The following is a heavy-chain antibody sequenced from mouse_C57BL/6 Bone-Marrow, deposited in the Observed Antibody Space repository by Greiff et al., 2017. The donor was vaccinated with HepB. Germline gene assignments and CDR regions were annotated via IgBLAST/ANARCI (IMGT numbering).Heavy chain of an antibody. J-gene: IGHJ3*01. CDR1: GYTFTSYG. V-gene: IGHV1-81*01. D-gene: IGHD2-4*01. CDR2: IYPRSGNT. Sequence: VQLQQSGAELARPGASVKLSCKASGYTFTSYGISWVKQRTGQGLEWIGEIYPRSGNTYYNEKSKGKATLTADKSSSTAYMELRSLTSEDSAVYFCARSLIYYDYTWFAYWGQGTLVTVSA. CDR3: ARSLIYYDYTWFAY.